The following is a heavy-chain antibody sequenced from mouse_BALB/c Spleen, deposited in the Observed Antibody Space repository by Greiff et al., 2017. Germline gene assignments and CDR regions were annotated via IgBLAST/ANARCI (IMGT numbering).Heavy chain of an antibody. Sequence: EVKLQESGPGLVKPSQSLSLTCTVTGYSITSDYAWNWIRQFPGNKLEWMGYISYSGSTSYNPSLKSRISINRDTSKNQFFLQLNSVTTEDTATYYCARENETGPFAYWGQGTLVTVSA. V-gene: IGHV3-2*02. D-gene: IGHD4-1*01. J-gene: IGHJ3*01. CDR1: GYSITSDYA. CDR3: ARENETGPFAY. CDR2: ISYSGST.